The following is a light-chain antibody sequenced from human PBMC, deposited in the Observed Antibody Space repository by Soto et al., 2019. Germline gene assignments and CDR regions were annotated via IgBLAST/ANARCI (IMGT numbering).Light chain of an antibody. J-gene: IGKJ4*01. V-gene: IGKV3-15*01. Sequence: EVVMTQFPATLSVSPGGRATLSCRASQSVWSNLAWYQQKPGQAPRLLIYGASTRATGVPAKFSGSGSGTEFTLTTSSLQTQDFEVYYCQQDDNRYPLTFGGGNKVQI. CDR1: QSVWSN. CDR2: GAS. CDR3: QQDDNRYPLT.